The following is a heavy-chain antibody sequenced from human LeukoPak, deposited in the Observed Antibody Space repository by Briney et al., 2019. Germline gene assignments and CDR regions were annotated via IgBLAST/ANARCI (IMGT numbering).Heavy chain of an antibody. V-gene: IGHV3-9*01. CDR2: ISWNSGSI. CDR3: AKDSSAYYYGSGSYYPGSDY. CDR1: GFTFSSSA. D-gene: IGHD3-10*01. J-gene: IGHJ4*02. Sequence: GGSLRLSCAASGFTFSSSAMSWVRQAPGKGLEWVSGISWNSGSIGYADSVKGRFTISRDNAKNSLYLQMNSLRAEGTALYYCAKDSSAYYYGSGSYYPGSDYWGQGTLVTVSS.